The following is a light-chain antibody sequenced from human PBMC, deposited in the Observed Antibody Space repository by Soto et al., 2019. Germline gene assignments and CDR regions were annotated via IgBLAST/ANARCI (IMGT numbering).Light chain of an antibody. Sequence: QSALTQPPSASGSPGQSVTISCTGTSSDVGGYNYVSWYQQHPGKAPKLMIYEVSKRPSGVPDRFSGFKSGNTASLTDSGLQAEDGADYYCSSYAGSRVVFGGGTKLTV. CDR1: SSDVGGYNY. J-gene: IGLJ2*01. CDR2: EVS. CDR3: SSYAGSRVV. V-gene: IGLV2-8*01.